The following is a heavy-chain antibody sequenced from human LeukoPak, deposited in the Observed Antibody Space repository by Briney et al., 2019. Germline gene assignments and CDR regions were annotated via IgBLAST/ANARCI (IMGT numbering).Heavy chain of an antibody. CDR3: ARSYYGSGSYQGY. V-gene: IGHV4-61*09. CDR2: IYTSGST. J-gene: IGHJ4*02. Sequence: SQTLSLTCTLSGGSISSGSYYWSWIRQPAGKGLEWIGHIYTSGSTNYNPSLKSRVTISVDTSENQLFLKLSSVTAADTAVYYCARSYYGSGSYQGYWGQGALVTVSS. D-gene: IGHD3-10*01. CDR1: GGSISSGSYY.